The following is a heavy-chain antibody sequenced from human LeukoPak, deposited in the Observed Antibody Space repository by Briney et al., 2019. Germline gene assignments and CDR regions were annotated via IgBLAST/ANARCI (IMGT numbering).Heavy chain of an antibody. Sequence: PGGSLRLSCAASGFTFSSYAMSWVRQAPGKGLEWVSAISGSGGSTYNADSVKGRFTISRDNSKNTLYLQMNSLRAEDTAVYYCAKGVFYGRSFDYWGQGTLVTVSS. J-gene: IGHJ4*02. V-gene: IGHV3-23*01. CDR3: AKGVFYGRSFDY. D-gene: IGHD2/OR15-2a*01. CDR1: GFTFSSYA. CDR2: ISGSGGST.